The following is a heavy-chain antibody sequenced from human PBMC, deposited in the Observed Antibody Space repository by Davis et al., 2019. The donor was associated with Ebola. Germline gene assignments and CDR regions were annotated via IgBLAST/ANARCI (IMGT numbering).Heavy chain of an antibody. CDR3: ARTSIVGTTTTASDI. V-gene: IGHV1-18*01. D-gene: IGHD1-26*01. J-gene: IGHJ3*02. CDR1: GYTFTSYD. Sequence: ASVKVSCKASGYTFTSYDINWVRQATGQGLEWMGWISAYNGNTNYAQKVQGRVTMTTDTSTGTAYLDLRSLRSDDTAVYFCARTSIVGTTTTASDIWGQGTLVTVSS. CDR2: ISAYNGNT.